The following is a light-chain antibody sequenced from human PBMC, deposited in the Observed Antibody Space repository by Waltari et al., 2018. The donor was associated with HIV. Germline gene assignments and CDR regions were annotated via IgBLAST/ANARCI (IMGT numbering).Light chain of an antibody. CDR3: YSYSDTSSSYV. J-gene: IGLJ1*01. Sequence: QSALTQPASVSGSPGQSITISCTGTSTAVGNFNLVSCYQQYPGKAPKLLIYEVTKRPSGASNRFSAAKSCNTASLTISGLRAEDEADYYCYSYSDTSSSYVFGTGTKVTVL. V-gene: IGLV2-23*02. CDR1: STAVGNFNL. CDR2: EVT.